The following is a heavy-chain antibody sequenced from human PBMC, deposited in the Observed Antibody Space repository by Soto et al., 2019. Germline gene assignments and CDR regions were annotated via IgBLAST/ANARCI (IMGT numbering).Heavy chain of an antibody. D-gene: IGHD3-3*01. CDR3: ARHESPGGIRFQLLDY. CDR1: GGSIKSSSYY. V-gene: IGHV4-39*01. Sequence: SETLSLTCNVSGGSIKSSSYYWGWVRQPPGKGLEWIGSIFYSGSTYYKPSLKSRVTMSVDTSRDQFSLKLYSVTAADTAVYYCARHESPGGIRFQLLDYWGQGALVTVSS. J-gene: IGHJ4*02. CDR2: IFYSGST.